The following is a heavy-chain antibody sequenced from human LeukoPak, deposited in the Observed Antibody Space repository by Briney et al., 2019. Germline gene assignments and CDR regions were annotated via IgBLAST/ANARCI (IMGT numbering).Heavy chain of an antibody. CDR2: ISAYNGNT. CDR1: GYTFTSYG. D-gene: IGHD4-17*01. J-gene: IGHJ2*01. Sequence: ASVKVSCKASGYTFTSYGISWVRQAPGQGLEWMGWISAYNGNTNYAQKLQGRVTMTTDTSTSTAYMELRSLRSDDTAVYYCARDPQTTVTTAAYWYFDLWGRGTLVTVSS. V-gene: IGHV1-18*01. CDR3: ARDPQTTVTTAAYWYFDL.